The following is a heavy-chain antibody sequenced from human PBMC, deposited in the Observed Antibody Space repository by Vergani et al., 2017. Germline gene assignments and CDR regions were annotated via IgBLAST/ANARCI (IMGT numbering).Heavy chain of an antibody. D-gene: IGHD4-17*01. CDR3: AKDGRKNSDYGYFDY. Sequence: QVQLVETGGGVVQPGGSLRLYCATSGFSFNTYGAHWVRQAPGKGLEWVAFIGYDGRIKYNVDSVKGRFTISRDTSKKTLSLQMRSVRADDTAVYYCAKDGRKNSDYGYFDYWGQGTLVTVSS. V-gene: IGHV3-30*02. CDR2: IGYDGRIK. J-gene: IGHJ4*02. CDR1: GFSFNTYG.